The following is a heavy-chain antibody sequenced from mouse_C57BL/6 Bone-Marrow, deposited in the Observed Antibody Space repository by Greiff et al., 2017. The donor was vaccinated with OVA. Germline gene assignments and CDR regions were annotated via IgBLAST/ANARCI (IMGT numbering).Heavy chain of an antibody. J-gene: IGHJ2*01. CDR1: GYTFTDYY. Sequence: QVQLQQSGAELVRPGASVKLSCKASGYTFTDYYINWVKQRPGQGLEWIARIYPGSGNTYYKAKFKVKATLTAEKSSSTSFMHLSSLTAEDSAVYFCARARYYGSSRSRRTLDYWGQGTTLTVSS. CDR2: IYPGSGNT. D-gene: IGHD1-1*01. V-gene: IGHV1-76*01. CDR3: ARARYYGSSRSRRTLDY.